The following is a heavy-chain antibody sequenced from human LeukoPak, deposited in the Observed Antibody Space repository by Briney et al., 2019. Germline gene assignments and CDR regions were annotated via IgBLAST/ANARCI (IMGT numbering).Heavy chain of an antibody. D-gene: IGHD3-22*01. CDR3: ARGIDDSRGYYHFDY. CDR1: GGTFSSYA. Sequence: SVKVSCKASGGTFSSYAIRGVRQAPGQGLEWMGGIIPILGTAHYAQKFQGRVTITKDESTSTDYMEPSSLRSEDTAVYCCARGIDDSRGYYHFDYWGQGTLVTVSS. J-gene: IGHJ4*02. V-gene: IGHV1-69*05. CDR2: IIPILGTA.